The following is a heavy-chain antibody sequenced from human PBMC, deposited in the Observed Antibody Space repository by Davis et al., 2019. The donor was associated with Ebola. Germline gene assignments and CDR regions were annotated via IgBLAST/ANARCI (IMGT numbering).Heavy chain of an antibody. V-gene: IGHV3-73*01. J-gene: IGHJ6*02. D-gene: IGHD6-6*01. CDR3: AKDVLLGYSSSGGMDV. CDR2: IRSKANSYAT. Sequence: GESLKISCAASGFTFSGSAMHWVRQASGKGLEWVGRIRSKANSYATAYAASVKGRFTISRDDSKNTLYLQMNSLRAEDTAVYYCAKDVLLGYSSSGGMDVWGQGTTVTVSS. CDR1: GFTFSGSA.